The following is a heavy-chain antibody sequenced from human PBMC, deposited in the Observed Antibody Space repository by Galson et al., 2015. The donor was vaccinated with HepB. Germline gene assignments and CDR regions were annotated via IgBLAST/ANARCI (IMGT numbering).Heavy chain of an antibody. Sequence: SLRLSCAASGFTFSSYAMHWVRQAPGKGLEWVAVISYDGSNKYYADSVKGRFTISRDNAKNSLYLQMNSLRAEDTAVYYCARDRGVTRWGQGTLVTVSS. CDR3: ARDRGVTR. CDR2: ISYDGSNK. V-gene: IGHV3-30*04. J-gene: IGHJ4*02. CDR1: GFTFSSYA. D-gene: IGHD3-16*02.